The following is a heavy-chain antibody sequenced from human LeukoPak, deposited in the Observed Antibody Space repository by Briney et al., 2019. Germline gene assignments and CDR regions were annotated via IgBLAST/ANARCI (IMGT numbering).Heavy chain of an antibody. Sequence: SVKVSCKASGGTFSSYAISWVRQAPGQGLEWMGGIIPIFGTANYAQKFRGRVTITADESTSTAYMELSSLRSEDTAVYYCARGVRGVIITFDAFDIWGQGTMVTVSS. D-gene: IGHD3-10*02. CDR1: GGTFSSYA. V-gene: IGHV1-69*01. J-gene: IGHJ3*02. CDR2: IIPIFGTA. CDR3: ARGVRGVIITFDAFDI.